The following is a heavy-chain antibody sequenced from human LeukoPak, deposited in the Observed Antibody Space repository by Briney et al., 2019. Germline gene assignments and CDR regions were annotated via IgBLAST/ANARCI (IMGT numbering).Heavy chain of an antibody. CDR3: ARDASDILTWEGGYFDY. CDR2: IYYSGST. J-gene: IGHJ4*02. Sequence: SETLSLTCAVYGGSFSSYYWGWIRQPPGKGLEWIGSIYYSGSTNYNPSLKSRVTISVDTSKNQFSLKLSSVTAADTAVYYCARDASDILTWEGGYFDYWGQGTLVTVSS. V-gene: IGHV4-59*01. D-gene: IGHD3-9*01. CDR1: GGSFSSYY.